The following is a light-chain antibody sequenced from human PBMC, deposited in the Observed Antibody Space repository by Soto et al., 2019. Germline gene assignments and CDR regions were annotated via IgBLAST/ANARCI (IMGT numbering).Light chain of an antibody. V-gene: IGKV1-5*01. CDR3: QQYNTYPLT. CDR2: DVS. CDR1: QSIINS. J-gene: IGKJ4*01. Sequence: DIQMTQSPSTLSASVGDRVSITCRASQSIINSLAWYQQKPGKAHKLLIYDVSSLASGVPSRFSGSAFGTEFTLTIGSLQPDDFATYYCQQYNTYPLTFGGGTKVDIK.